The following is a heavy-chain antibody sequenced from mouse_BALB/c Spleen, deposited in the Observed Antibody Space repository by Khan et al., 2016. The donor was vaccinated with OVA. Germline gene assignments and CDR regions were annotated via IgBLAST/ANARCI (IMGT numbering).Heavy chain of an antibody. CDR1: GDSITSGF. CDR3: ARSYGSWAMDY. D-gene: IGHD1-1*01. CDR2: ITYSGNT. V-gene: IGHV3-8*02. Sequence: VQLQQSGPSLVKPSQTLSLTCSVTGDSITSGFWNWIRKFPGNKFEYLGYITYSGNTYYNPSLRSRFSITRDTSKIQYYLQLNSVTTEDTATYYCARSYGSWAMDYWGQGTSVTVSS. J-gene: IGHJ4*01.